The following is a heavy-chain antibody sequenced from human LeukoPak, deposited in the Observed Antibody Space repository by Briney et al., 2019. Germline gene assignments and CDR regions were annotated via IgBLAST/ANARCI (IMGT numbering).Heavy chain of an antibody. Sequence: SETLSLTCAVYGGSFSGYYWSWIRQPPGKGLEWIGEINHSGSTNYNPSLKSRVTISVDTSKNQFSLKLSSVTAADTAVYYCARGGYYYGSGCYYRPPPYFDYWGQGTLVTVSS. CDR2: INHSGST. J-gene: IGHJ4*02. D-gene: IGHD3-10*01. CDR3: ARGGYYYGSGCYYRPPPYFDY. CDR1: GGSFSGYY. V-gene: IGHV4-34*01.